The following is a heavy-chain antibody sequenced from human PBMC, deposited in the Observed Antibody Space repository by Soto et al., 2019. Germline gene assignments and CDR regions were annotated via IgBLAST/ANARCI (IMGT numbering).Heavy chain of an antibody. CDR2: ISSTSNAI. Sequence: EVQLVESGVGLVQPGGSLRLSCAASGFTFKNYGMNWVRQAPGKGLEWVAYISSTSNAIHYTDSVRGRFTISRDNAKNSLYLRMNSLRDEDTAVYYCARDEMSGGNIVFWGQGSQVAVSS. V-gene: IGHV3-48*02. D-gene: IGHD2-15*01. J-gene: IGHJ4*02. CDR3: ARDEMSGGNIVF. CDR1: GFTFKNYG.